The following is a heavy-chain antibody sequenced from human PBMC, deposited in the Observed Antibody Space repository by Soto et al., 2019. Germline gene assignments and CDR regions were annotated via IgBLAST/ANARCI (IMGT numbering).Heavy chain of an antibody. D-gene: IGHD3-22*01. V-gene: IGHV3-15*01. CDR1: GFTFSNAW. CDR2: IKSKTDGGTT. J-gene: IGHJ4*02. Sequence: PGGSLRLSCAASGFTFSNAWMSWVRQAPGKGLEWVGRIKSKTDGGTTDYAAPVKGRFTISRDDSKNTLYLQMNSLKTEDTAVYYCTTGGHGPNYYDSSGFTFDYWGQGTLVTVSS. CDR3: TTGGHGPNYYDSSGFTFDY.